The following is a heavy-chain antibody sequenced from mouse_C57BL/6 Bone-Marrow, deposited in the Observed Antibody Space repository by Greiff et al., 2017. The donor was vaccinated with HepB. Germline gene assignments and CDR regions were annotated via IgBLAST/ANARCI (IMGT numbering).Heavy chain of an antibody. V-gene: IGHV5-16*01. CDR1: GFTFSDYY. Sequence: EVMLVESEGGLVQPGSSMKLSCTASGFTFSDYYMAWVRQVPEKGLEWVANINYDGSSTYYLDSLKSRFIISRDNAKNILYLQMSSLKSEDTATYYCARDGDGYYQYFDVWGTGTTVTVSS. D-gene: IGHD2-3*01. CDR3: ARDGDGYYQYFDV. CDR2: INYDGSST. J-gene: IGHJ1*03.